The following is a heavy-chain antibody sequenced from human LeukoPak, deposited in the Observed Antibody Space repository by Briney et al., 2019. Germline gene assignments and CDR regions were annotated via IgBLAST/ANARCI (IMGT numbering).Heavy chain of an antibody. V-gene: IGHV4-59*08. D-gene: IGHD3-22*01. CDR2: IYYSGST. CDR1: GCSMSSYY. CDR3: ARRDYYDSSASTVGAFDI. J-gene: IGHJ3*02. Sequence: PSETLSLTCTVSGCSMSSYYTSWIRQPPGKGLEWIGYIYYSGSTNYNPSLKSRVTISVDTSKIQFSLKLSSVIAADTAVYYCARRDYYDSSASTVGAFDICGQGTMVTVSS.